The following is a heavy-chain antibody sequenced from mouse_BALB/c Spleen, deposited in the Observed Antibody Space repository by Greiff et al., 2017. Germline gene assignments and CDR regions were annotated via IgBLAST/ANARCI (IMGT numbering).Heavy chain of an antibody. CDR2: IYPGNSDT. J-gene: IGHJ1*01. CDR1: GYSFTSYW. Sequence: EVQLQQSGTVLARPGASVKMSCEASGYSFTSYWMHWVKQRPGQGLEWIGAIYPGNSDTSYNQKFKGKAKLTAVTSASTAYMELSSLTNEDSAVYYCTGDYDDGGDWYFDVWGAGTTVTVSS. V-gene: IGHV1-5*01. D-gene: IGHD2-4*01. CDR3: TGDYDDGGDWYFDV.